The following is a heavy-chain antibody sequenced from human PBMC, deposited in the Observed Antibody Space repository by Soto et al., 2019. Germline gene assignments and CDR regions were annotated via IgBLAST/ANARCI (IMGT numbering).Heavy chain of an antibody. CDR3: ATWHEREHAYDV. V-gene: IGHV3-53*01. Sequence: GGSLRLSCAAFGLTISGKKYVAWVRQAPGKGLEWVSGLYDVDGSFYADSVRGRFTTSSDGSKTTVYLQMNDLRPDDTAVYYCATWHEREHAYDVWGQGTTVTVSS. J-gene: IGHJ3*01. CDR1: GLTISGKKY. D-gene: IGHD1-1*01. CDR2: LYDVDGS.